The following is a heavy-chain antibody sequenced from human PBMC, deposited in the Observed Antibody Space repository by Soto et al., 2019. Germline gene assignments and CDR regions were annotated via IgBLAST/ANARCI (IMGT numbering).Heavy chain of an antibody. CDR1: GYTFTSYA. Sequence: QVQLVQSGAEVKKPGASVKVSCKASGYTFTSYAMHWVRQAPGQRLEWMGWINAGNGNTKYSQKFQGRVTITRDTSASTAYMELSSLRSEDTAVYYCARAERMFWSGYFNYWGQGTLVTVSS. J-gene: IGHJ4*02. V-gene: IGHV1-3*01. D-gene: IGHD3-3*01. CDR2: INAGNGNT. CDR3: ARAERMFWSGYFNY.